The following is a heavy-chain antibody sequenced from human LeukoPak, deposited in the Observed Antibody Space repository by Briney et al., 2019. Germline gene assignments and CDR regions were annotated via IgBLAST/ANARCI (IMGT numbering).Heavy chain of an antibody. J-gene: IGHJ4*02. CDR2: IKSKTDGGTT. Sequence: GGSLRLSCAASGFTFSNAWMSWVRQAPGKGLEWVGRIKSKTDGGTTDYAAPMKGRFTISRDDSKNTLYLQMNSLKTEDTAVYYCTTEIVGATQGVDYWGQGTLVTVSS. CDR1: GFTFSNAW. CDR3: TTEIVGATQGVDY. D-gene: IGHD1-26*01. V-gene: IGHV3-15*01.